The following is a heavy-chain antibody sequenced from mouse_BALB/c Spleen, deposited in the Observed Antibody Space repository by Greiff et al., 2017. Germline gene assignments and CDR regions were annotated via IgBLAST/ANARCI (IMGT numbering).Heavy chain of an antibody. Sequence: EVMLVESGGGLVQPGGSLRLSCATSGFTFTDYYMSWVRQPPGKALEWLGFIRNKANGYTTEYSASVKGRFTISRDNSQSILYLQMNTLRAEDSATYYCARSSYFDYWGQGTTLTVSS. D-gene: IGHD1-1*01. CDR1: GFTFTDYY. CDR2: IRNKANGYTT. CDR3: ARSSYFDY. J-gene: IGHJ2*01. V-gene: IGHV7-3*02.